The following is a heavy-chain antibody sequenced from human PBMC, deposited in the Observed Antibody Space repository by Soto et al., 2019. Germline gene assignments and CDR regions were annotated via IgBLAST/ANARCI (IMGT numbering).Heavy chain of an antibody. CDR2: IYTTGST. CDR3: ARELPSIYEILTGHFDH. V-gene: IGHV4-4*07. Sequence: SETLSLTCTVSGGSMSNYYWSWIRQPAGKGLEWIGRIYTTGSTHYNPSLKSRVTLSIDMSKNQFSLKLTSVTAADTAVYYCARELPSIYEILTGHFDHWGQGTRGTVSA. J-gene: IGHJ4*02. D-gene: IGHD3-9*01. CDR1: GGSMSNYY.